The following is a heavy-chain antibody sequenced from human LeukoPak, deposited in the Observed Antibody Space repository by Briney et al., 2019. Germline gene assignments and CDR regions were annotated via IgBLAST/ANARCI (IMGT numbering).Heavy chain of an antibody. D-gene: IGHD1-26*01. CDR3: TRPYSGSYGLTFDY. J-gene: IGHJ4*02. CDR1: GFTFSGPA. Sequence: GGSLRLSCAASGFTFSGPAMHWVRQASGKGLEWVGRIRSKANSYATAYAASVKGRFTISRDDSKNTAYLQMNSLKTEDTAVYYCTRPYSGSYGLTFDYWGQGTLVTVS. CDR2: IRSKANSYAT. V-gene: IGHV3-73*01.